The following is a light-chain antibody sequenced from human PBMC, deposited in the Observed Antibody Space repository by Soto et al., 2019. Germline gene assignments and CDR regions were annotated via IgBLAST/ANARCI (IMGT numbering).Light chain of an antibody. CDR1: SSDVGAYDY. V-gene: IGLV2-8*01. CDR2: EVN. J-gene: IGLJ2*01. Sequence: QSALTQPPSASGSPGQSVTLSCTGTSSDVGAYDYVCWYQQHPGKAPKLMIYEVNKRPSGVPDRFSGSKSGNTASLTVSGLQAGDEADYYCAAWDDSLSGVVFGGGTKLTVL. CDR3: AAWDDSLSGVV.